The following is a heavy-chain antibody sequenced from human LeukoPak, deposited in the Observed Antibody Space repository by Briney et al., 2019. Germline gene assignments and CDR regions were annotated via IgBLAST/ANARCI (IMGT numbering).Heavy chain of an antibody. D-gene: IGHD6-13*01. Sequence: ASVKVSCKASGYTFTSYGISWVRQSPGQGLEWMGWISAYNGNTNYAQKFQGWVTMTRDTSISTAYMELSRLRSDDTAVYYCATLSAAGNEEFDYWGQGTLVTVSS. J-gene: IGHJ4*02. CDR3: ATLSAAGNEEFDY. V-gene: IGHV1-18*01. CDR1: GYTFTSYG. CDR2: ISAYNGNT.